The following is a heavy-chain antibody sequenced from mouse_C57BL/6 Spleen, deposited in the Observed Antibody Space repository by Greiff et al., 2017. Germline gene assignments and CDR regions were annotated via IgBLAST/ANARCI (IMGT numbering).Heavy chain of an antibody. Sequence: EVKLMESGGGLVKPGGSLKLSCAASGFTFSDYGMHWVRQAPEKGLEWVAYISSGSSTIYYADTVKGRFTISRDNAKNTLFLQMTSLRSEDTAMYYCANNPYYYAMDYWGQGTSVTVSS. D-gene: IGHD6-1*01. CDR3: ANNPYYYAMDY. V-gene: IGHV5-17*01. CDR2: ISSGSSTI. J-gene: IGHJ4*01. CDR1: GFTFSDYG.